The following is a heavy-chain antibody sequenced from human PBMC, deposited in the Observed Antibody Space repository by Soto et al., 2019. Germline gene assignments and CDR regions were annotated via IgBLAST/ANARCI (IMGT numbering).Heavy chain of an antibody. Sequence: GGSLRLSCAASWFTFSNARMSWLRQAPGKGLEWVGLIKSQTDGGTTEYAAPVKGRFTISRDDSKNTLYLQMNSLKTEDTAVYYCTTGDLNWFEPWGQGTLVPVSS. D-gene: IGHD3-10*01. CDR3: TTGDLNWFEP. V-gene: IGHV3-15*01. J-gene: IGHJ5*02. CDR1: WFTFSNAR. CDR2: IKSQTDGGTT.